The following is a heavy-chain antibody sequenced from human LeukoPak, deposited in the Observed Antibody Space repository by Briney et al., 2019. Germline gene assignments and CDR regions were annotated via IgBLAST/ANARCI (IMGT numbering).Heavy chain of an antibody. V-gene: IGHV3-74*01. CDR1: GXRFTSYW. Sequence: HPGGSLRLSCVASGXRFTSYWMHWVRQAPGKGLVWVSRINTDGSITSYADSVQGRFTISRDTAKNTLYLQMNSLRVEDTAIYYCARVAGGTTFDCWGQGARVTVSS. D-gene: IGHD6-13*01. CDR3: ARVAGGTTFDC. J-gene: IGHJ4*02. CDR2: INTDGSIT.